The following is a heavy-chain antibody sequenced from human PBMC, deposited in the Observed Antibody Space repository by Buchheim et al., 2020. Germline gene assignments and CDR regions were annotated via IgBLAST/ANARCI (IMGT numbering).Heavy chain of an antibody. J-gene: IGHJ4*02. V-gene: IGHV3-30*18. CDR3: AKDKLRWELLYYFDY. D-gene: IGHD1-26*01. Sequence: QVQLVESGGGVVQPGRSLRLSCAASGFTFSSYGMHWVRQAPGKGLEWVAVISYDGSNKYYADSVKGRFTISRDNSKNTLYLQMNSLRAEDTAVYYCAKDKLRWELLYYFDYWGQGTL. CDR1: GFTFSSYG. CDR2: ISYDGSNK.